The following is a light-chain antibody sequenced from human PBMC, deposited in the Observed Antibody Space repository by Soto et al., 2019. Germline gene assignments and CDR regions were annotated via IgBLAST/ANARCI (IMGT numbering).Light chain of an antibody. CDR3: HPSNTYSP. CDR2: KAS. J-gene: IGKJ1*01. Sequence: DIQMTQSPSTLSASLGDRVTITCRASQSISSWLAWYQQKPGKAPKLLIYKASSLESGVPSRFSGSGSGTEFTLTISSLQPDDFATYYCHPSNTYSPFGQGTKVAIK. V-gene: IGKV1-5*03. CDR1: QSISSW.